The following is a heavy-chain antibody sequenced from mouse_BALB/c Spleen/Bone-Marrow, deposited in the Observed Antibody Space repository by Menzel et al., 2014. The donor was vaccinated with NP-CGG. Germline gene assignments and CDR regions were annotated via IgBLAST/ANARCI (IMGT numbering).Heavy chain of an antibody. CDR2: IWDDGGT. Sequence: VQRVESGPGLVAPSQSLSITCTVSGFSLTGYGVNWVRQPPGKGLEWLGMIWDDGGTDYNSALKSRLSISKDNAKSQVFLKMNSLQTEDAARYYCARDEFDYWGQGTTLTVSS. CDR1: GFSLTGYG. J-gene: IGHJ2*01. V-gene: IGHV2-6-7*01. CDR3: ARDEFDY.